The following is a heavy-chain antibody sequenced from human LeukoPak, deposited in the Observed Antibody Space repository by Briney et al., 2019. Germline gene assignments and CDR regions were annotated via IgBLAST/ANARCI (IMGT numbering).Heavy chain of an antibody. CDR1: GGSFSGYY. Sequence: SETLSLTCAVYGGSFSGYYWSWIRQPPGKGLEWIGEINHSGSTNYNPSLKSRVTISVDTSKNQFSLKLSSVTAADAAVYYCARSYYYYYGMDVWGQGTTVTVSS. J-gene: IGHJ6*02. CDR3: ARSYYYYYGMDV. V-gene: IGHV4-34*01. CDR2: INHSGST.